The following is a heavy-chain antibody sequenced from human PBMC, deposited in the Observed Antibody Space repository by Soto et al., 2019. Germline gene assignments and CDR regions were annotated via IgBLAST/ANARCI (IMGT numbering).Heavy chain of an antibody. Sequence: SVKVSCKASGGTFSSYAISWGRQAPGQGLEWMGGIIPIFGTANYAQKFQGRVTITADESTSTAYMELSSLRSEDTAVYYCARATASIAALGDGFAIRGQVKTVTV. D-gene: IGHD6-6*01. CDR2: IIPIFGTA. J-gene: IGHJ3*02. CDR3: ARATASIAALGDGFAI. V-gene: IGHV1-69*13. CDR1: GGTFSSYA.